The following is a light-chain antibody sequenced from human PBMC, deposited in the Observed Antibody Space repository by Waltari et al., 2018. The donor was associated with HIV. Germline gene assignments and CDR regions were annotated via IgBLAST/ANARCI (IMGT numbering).Light chain of an antibody. CDR1: QGISSY. Sequence: AIRMTQSPSSFSASTGDRVTITCRASQGISSYLAWYQQKPGKAPKLLIYAASTLQSGVPSRFSGSGSGTDFTLTISCLQSEDFATYYCPQYSSYPWTFGQGTKVEIK. V-gene: IGKV1-8*01. CDR3: PQYSSYPWT. J-gene: IGKJ1*01. CDR2: AAS.